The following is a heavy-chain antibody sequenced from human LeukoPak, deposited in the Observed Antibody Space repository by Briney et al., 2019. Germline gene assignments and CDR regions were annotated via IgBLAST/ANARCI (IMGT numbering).Heavy chain of an antibody. CDR3: AKARGATYGTYYFDY. J-gene: IGHJ4*02. V-gene: IGHV3-23*01. D-gene: IGHD4/OR15-4a*01. CDR1: GFTFSSYA. Sequence: GGSLRLSCAASGFTFSSYAMNWVRQAPGKGLEWVSISGSGGDTYYTDSVKGRFTISRDNSKNTLYLQMNSLRAEDTAVYYCAKARGATYGTYYFDYWGQGTLVTVSS. CDR2: SGSGGDT.